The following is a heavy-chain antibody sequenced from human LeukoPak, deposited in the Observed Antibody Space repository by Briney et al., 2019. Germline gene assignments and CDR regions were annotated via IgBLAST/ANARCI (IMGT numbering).Heavy chain of an antibody. J-gene: IGHJ4*02. V-gene: IGHV1-2*02. CDR1: GYTFSDYY. Sequence: GASVKVSCKASGYTFSDYYMHSVRQAPGQGLECMGWINPLIGGANYAQKFQGRVTMTRDTSISTAYMELSRLISGDTAVYYCARVVGLQDIVVVPAAVLFDYWGQGTLVTVSS. CDR3: ARVVGLQDIVVVPAAVLFDY. D-gene: IGHD2-2*01. CDR2: INPLIGGA.